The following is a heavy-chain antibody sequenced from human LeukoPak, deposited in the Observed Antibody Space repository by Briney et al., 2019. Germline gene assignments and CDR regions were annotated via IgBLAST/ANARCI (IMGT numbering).Heavy chain of an antibody. J-gene: IGHJ1*01. CDR1: GYTFTYRY. CDR3: ASTAARQGYFQH. CDR2: ITPFNGNT. D-gene: IGHD6-6*01. Sequence: ASVKVSCKASGYTFTYRYLHWVRQAPGQALEWMGWITPFNGNTNYAQKFQDRVTITRDRSMSTAYMELSSLRSEDTAMYYCASTAARQGYFQHWGQGTLVTVSS. V-gene: IGHV1-45*02.